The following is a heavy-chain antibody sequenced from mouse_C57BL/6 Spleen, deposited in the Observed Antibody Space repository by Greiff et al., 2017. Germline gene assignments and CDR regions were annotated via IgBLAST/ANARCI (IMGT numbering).Heavy chain of an antibody. J-gene: IGHJ4*01. V-gene: IGHV3-3*01. CDR2: TFYSGIT. CDR3: ARGYGYRYAMDY. Sequence: EVQGVESGPSLVRPSQTLSLTCTVTGFSINSDCYWIWIRQFPGNKLEYIGYTFYSGITYYNPSLESRTYITRDTSKNQFSLKLSSVTTEDTATYYCARGYGYRYAMDYWGQGTSVTVSS. D-gene: IGHD2-2*01. CDR1: GFSINSDCY.